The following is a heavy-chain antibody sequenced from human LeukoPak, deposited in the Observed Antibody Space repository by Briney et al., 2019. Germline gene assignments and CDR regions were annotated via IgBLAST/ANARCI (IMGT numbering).Heavy chain of an antibody. V-gene: IGHV3-23*01. D-gene: IGHD4-17*01. Sequence: HSGGSLRLSCAASGFPFSTYAMSWVRQAPGKGLEWVSSIRGSDGSTYYADSVKGRFAISRDNSKNTLYLQMNSLRAEDTAVYYCAEDVYGDYGGLDYWGQGTLVTVSS. CDR3: AEDVYGDYGGLDY. CDR1: GFPFSTYA. J-gene: IGHJ4*02. CDR2: IRGSDGST.